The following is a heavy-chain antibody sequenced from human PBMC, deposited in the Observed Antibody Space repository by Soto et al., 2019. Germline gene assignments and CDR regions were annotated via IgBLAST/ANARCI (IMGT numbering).Heavy chain of an antibody. CDR1: GFTFTTYP. CDR3: AKETGDGGIAP. D-gene: IGHD7-27*01. J-gene: IGHJ5*02. CDR2: MIGNGGRT. V-gene: IGHV3-23*01. Sequence: EVQLLESGGGLVQPGGSLRLSCAASGFTFTTYPMSWVRQAPGRGLEWVSAMIGNGGRTYYADSVKGRITITRDDSKNTLYVEMASRRVEDRAIHYGAKETGDGGIAPWGQGPLVTFSS.